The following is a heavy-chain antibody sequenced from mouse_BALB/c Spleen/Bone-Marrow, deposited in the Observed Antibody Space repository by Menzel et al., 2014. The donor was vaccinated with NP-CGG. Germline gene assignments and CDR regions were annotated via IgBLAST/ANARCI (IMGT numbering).Heavy chain of an antibody. J-gene: IGHJ4*01. V-gene: IGHV1S81*02. CDR2: INPSNGGT. CDR3: SRGRRDALDY. Sequence: QVQLQQPGAELVKPGASVKLSCKASGYTFTSYYMYWVKQSPGQGLEWFGEINPSNGGTNYNEKFKSKATLTVDKSSSTAYMQLSSLTSEDSAVYYCSRGRRDALDYWGQGTSVTVSS. CDR1: GYTFTSYY.